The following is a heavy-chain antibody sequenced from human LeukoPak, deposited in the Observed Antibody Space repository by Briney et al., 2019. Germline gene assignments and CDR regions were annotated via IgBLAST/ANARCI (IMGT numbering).Heavy chain of an antibody. Sequence: GGSLRLSCAASGFNFNYYAMNWVRQAPGKGLEWVSYISSRGSAIYYADSVKGRFTISRDNAKNSLYLQMNSLRADDTAVYYCARGGHDPGIPFDIWGQGTMVTVSS. D-gene: IGHD1-1*01. CDR3: ARGGHDPGIPFDI. V-gene: IGHV3-48*03. CDR1: GFNFNYYA. CDR2: ISSRGSAI. J-gene: IGHJ3*02.